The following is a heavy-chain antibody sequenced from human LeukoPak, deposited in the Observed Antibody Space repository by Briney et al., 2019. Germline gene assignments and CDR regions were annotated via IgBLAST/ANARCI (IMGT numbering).Heavy chain of an antibody. V-gene: IGHV1-46*01. CDR1: GYTFTSYY. CDR3: ARGRSTYYYDSSNAGDFDI. D-gene: IGHD3-22*01. CDR2: FNTCVSST. J-gene: IGHJ3*02. Sequence: ASVKVSCKASGYTFTSYYMHCVRQAPGPRLEGLGIFNTCVSSTGYAQKSHARVTMTSDMSPSTVYMELSSLRSEDTAVYYCARGRSTYYYDSSNAGDFDIWGEGTIVTVSS.